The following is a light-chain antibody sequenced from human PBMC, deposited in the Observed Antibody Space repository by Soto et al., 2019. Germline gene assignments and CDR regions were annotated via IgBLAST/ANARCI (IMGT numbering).Light chain of an antibody. Sequence: DIQMTQSPSSLSASVGDRVTITCRASQNIFSYLSWYQHKPGKAPKLLIYAASSLQSGVPSRFSGSGSGTDFALTISSLQPEDFATFYCQQGYSVPHTFGQGTKVEI. J-gene: IGKJ2*01. CDR2: AAS. CDR1: QNIFSY. CDR3: QQGYSVPHT. V-gene: IGKV1-39*01.